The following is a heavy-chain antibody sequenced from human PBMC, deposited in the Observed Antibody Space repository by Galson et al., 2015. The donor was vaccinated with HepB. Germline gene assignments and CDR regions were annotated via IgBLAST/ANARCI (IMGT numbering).Heavy chain of an antibody. V-gene: IGHV1-69*13. CDR3: ANSSRSWYWFDP. D-gene: IGHD2-15*01. J-gene: IGHJ5*02. CDR1: GGTLSSNA. CDR2: IIPMFGTT. Sequence: SVKVSCKASGGTLSSNAISWMRQAPGQGLEWMGGIIPMFGTTNYAQKFQGRVTITADESTSTAYMELSSLRSEDTAVYFCANSSRSWYWFDPWGQGTLVRVSS.